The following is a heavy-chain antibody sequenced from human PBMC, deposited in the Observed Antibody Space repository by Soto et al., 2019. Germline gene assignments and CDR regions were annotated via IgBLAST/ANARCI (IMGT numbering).Heavy chain of an antibody. CDR3: ARGLGRTLVGRVPLYSHL. D-gene: IGHD3-10*01. V-gene: IGHV1-8*02. CDR2: MNPNSGKT. J-gene: IGHJ2*01. Sequence: ASVKVSCKASGDTFTNSDISWVRQATGQGLEWMGWMNPNSGKTGYAEKFQGRVTMTRDTSISTADMELSSLSAEDTGVFCCARGLGRTLVGRVPLYSHLWGRGTLVTVSS. CDR1: GDTFTNSD.